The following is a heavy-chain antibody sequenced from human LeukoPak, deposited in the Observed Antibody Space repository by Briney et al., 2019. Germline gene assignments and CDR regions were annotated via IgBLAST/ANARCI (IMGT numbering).Heavy chain of an antibody. CDR2: IYYSGSH. Sequence: SETRSLTWTVAGGSIGSYSWGWIRRPPGKGLEWVGSIYYSGSHNYNPSLKSRVTMSEETFRNQFSLKLSSVTAANTAVYYCGTDVARLIIMILGLDAFDICGQGTMVTASS. CDR3: GTDVARLIIMILGLDAFDI. D-gene: IGHD3-22*01. J-gene: IGHJ3*02. CDR1: GGSIGSYS. V-gene: IGHV4-59*12.